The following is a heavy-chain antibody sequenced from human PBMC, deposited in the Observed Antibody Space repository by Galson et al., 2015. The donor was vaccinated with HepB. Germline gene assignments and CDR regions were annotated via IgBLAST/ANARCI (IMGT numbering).Heavy chain of an antibody. CDR3: AKELEFVMATSLDQ. V-gene: IGHV3-30*18. D-gene: IGHD2-21*02. J-gene: IGHJ4*02. CDR2: ISFDGSYK. CDR1: GFTFRSYG. Sequence: SLRLSCAASGFTFRSYGMHWVRQAPGKGLEWVAVISFDGSYKYYVDSVKGRFTISRDNSQNMLFLQMNSLRAEDTAVYYCAKELEFVMATSLDQWGQGTLVTVSS.